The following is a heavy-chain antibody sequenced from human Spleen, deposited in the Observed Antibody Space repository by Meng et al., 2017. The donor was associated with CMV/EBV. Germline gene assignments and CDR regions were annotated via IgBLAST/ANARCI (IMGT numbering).Heavy chain of an antibody. Sequence: GESLKISCAASGFTFSSYWMTWVRQAPGKGLEWVANIKQDGSEKYYVDSVKGRFTISRDNAKNSLYLQMNSLRAEDTAVYYCARVSSGRLGWFDPWGQGTLVTVSS. CDR2: IKQDGSEK. V-gene: IGHV3-7*04. D-gene: IGHD2-15*01. CDR1: GFTFSSYW. CDR3: ARVSSGRLGWFDP. J-gene: IGHJ5*02.